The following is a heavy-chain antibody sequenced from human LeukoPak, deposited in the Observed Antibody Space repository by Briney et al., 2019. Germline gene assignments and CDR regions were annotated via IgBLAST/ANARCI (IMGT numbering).Heavy chain of an antibody. V-gene: IGHV4-59*12. CDR2: IYYTGST. J-gene: IGHJ4*02. Sequence: SETLSLTCTVSGGSISSYYWSWIRQPPGEGLEWIGYIYYTGSTNYNPSLKSRVTISVDTSKKQFSLKLSSVTAADTAVYYCAREYGDLDYWGQGTLVTVSS. CDR3: AREYGDLDY. D-gene: IGHD4-17*01. CDR1: GGSISSYY.